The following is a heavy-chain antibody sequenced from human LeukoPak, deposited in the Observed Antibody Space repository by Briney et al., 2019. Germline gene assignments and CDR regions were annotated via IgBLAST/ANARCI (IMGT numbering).Heavy chain of an antibody. CDR3: ARGAPPYDYVWGSYKFGIYFDY. D-gene: IGHD3-16*01. J-gene: IGHJ4*02. Sequence: PSETLSLTCSVSGDSIRSGHSYWSWIRQPPGKGLEWIGEINHSGSTNYNPSLKSRVTISVDTSKNQFSLKLSSVTAADTAVYYCARGAPPYDYVWGSYKFGIYFDYWGQGTLVTVSS. V-gene: IGHV4-34*01. CDR2: INHSGST. CDR1: GDSIRSGHSY.